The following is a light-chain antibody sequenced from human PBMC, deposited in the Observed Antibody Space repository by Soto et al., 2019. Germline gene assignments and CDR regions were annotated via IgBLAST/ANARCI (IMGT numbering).Light chain of an antibody. V-gene: IGKV1-5*01. Sequence: DIQMTQSPSTLSASVGDRVTITCRASQSISSWLAWFQQKPGKAPKLLIHDASNLASGVPARFSGSRSGPDFTLTISSLQPEDFATYYCQQSYSSPPTFGQGTKVDIK. CDR3: QQSYSSPPT. CDR1: QSISSW. CDR2: DAS. J-gene: IGKJ1*01.